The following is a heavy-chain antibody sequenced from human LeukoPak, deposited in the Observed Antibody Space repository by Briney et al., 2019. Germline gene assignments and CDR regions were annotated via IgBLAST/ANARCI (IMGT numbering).Heavy chain of an antibody. CDR1: GGSISSYY. CDR3: TRESGPYCPFGY. J-gene: IGHJ4*02. V-gene: IGHV4-59*12. Sequence: SETLSLTCTVSGGSISSYYWSWIRQPPGKGLEWIGYIYYSGSANYNPSLKSRVTISVDTSKSQFSLKLSSVTAADTAMYYCTRESGPYCPFGYWGQGTLVVVPS. D-gene: IGHD1-26*01. CDR2: IYYSGSA.